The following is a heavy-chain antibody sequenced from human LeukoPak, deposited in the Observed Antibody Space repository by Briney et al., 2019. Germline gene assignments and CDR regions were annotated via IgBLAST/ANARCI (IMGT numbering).Heavy chain of an antibody. CDR1: GGSISSYY. J-gene: IGHJ5*02. Sequence: SETLSLTCTVSGGSISSYYWSWIRQPAGKGLEWIGRIYTSGSTNYNPSLKSRVTMSVDTSKNQFSVKLSSVTAADTAVYYCARVWSGGSYIGFDPWGQGTLVTVSS. V-gene: IGHV4-4*07. CDR2: IYTSGST. D-gene: IGHD1-26*01. CDR3: ARVWSGGSYIGFDP.